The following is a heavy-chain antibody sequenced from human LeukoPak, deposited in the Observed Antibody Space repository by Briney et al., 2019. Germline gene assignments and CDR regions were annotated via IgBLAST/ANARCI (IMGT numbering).Heavy chain of an antibody. CDR2: VLPMFATA. V-gene: IGHV1-69*13. CDR3: ARGLHGDYGYFDY. J-gene: IGHJ4*02. Sequence: SVKVSCKASGGTFSSYAISWVRQAPGQGLEWMGGVLPMFATANYAPKFQDRVTITADESTSTAYMELRSLRSEDTAVYHCARGLHGDYGYFDYWGQGTLVTVSS. CDR1: GGTFSSYA. D-gene: IGHD4-17*01.